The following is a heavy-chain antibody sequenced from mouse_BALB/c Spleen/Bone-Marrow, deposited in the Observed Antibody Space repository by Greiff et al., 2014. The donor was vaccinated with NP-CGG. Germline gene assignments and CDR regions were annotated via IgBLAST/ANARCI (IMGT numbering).Heavy chain of an antibody. J-gene: IGHJ3*01. D-gene: IGHD1-1*01. CDR3: AIYYYGSSGFAY. CDR1: GFNIKDTY. CDR2: IDPANGNT. Sequence: VQLQQSGAELVKPGASVKLSCTASGFNIKDTYMHWVKHRPEQGLEWIGRIDPANGNTKYDPKSQGKATITADTSSNTAYLQLSSLTSEDTAVYYCAIYYYGSSGFAYGGQGTLVTVSA. V-gene: IGHV14-3*02.